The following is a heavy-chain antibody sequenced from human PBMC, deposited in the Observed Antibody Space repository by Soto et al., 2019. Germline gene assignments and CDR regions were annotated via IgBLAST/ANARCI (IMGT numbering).Heavy chain of an antibody. D-gene: IGHD6-13*01. CDR2: INPSGGST. V-gene: IGHV1-46*01. CDR1: GYTFTTYY. J-gene: IGHJ4*02. CDR3: ARGRIAAAGTPLRY. Sequence: ASVKVSCKASGYTFTTYYMHWVRQAPGQGLEWMGIINPSGGSTSYAQNFQVRVTMTRDTSTSTVYMELSSLRAEDTAVYYCARGRIAAAGTPLRYWGQGTLVTVSS.